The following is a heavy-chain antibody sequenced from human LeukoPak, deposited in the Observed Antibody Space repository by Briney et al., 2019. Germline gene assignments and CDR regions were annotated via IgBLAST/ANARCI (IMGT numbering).Heavy chain of an antibody. CDR1: GGSFSGYY. V-gene: IGHV4-34*01. CDR2: INHSGST. D-gene: IGHD3-10*01. Sequence: PSETLSLTCAVYGGSFSGYYWSWIRQPPGKGLEWIGEINHSGSTNYNPSLKSRVTISVDTSKNQFSLRLTSVTAADTAVYYCAREGEYYGSGYYCDYWGQGT. J-gene: IGHJ4*02. CDR3: AREGEYYGSGYYCDY.